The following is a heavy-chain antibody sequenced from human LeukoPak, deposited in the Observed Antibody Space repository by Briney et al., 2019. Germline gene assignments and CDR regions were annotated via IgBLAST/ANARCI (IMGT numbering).Heavy chain of an antibody. Sequence: SETLSLTCTVSGGSISSYYWSWIRQPPGKGLEWIGYIYYSGSTNYNPSLKSRVTISVDTSKNQFSLKLSSVTAADTAVYYCARVVLEGYCSGGSCLFAFDIWGQGTMVTVSS. J-gene: IGHJ3*02. V-gene: IGHV4-59*01. CDR1: GGSISSYY. CDR2: IYYSGST. CDR3: ARVVLEGYCSGGSCLFAFDI. D-gene: IGHD2-15*01.